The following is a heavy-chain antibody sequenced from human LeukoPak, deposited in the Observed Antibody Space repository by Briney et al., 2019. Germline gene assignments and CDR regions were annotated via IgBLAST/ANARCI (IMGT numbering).Heavy chain of an antibody. J-gene: IGHJ4*02. D-gene: IGHD3-10*01. CDR1: GFTFSNSW. Sequence: GGSLRLSCLASGFTFSNSWMTWVRQAPGKGLEWVAVISYDGSNKYYADSVKGRFTISRDNSKNTLYLQMNSLRAEDTAVYYCAKDRTLLWFGELRSPLDYWGQGTLVTVSS. CDR3: AKDRTLLWFGELRSPLDY. V-gene: IGHV3-30*18. CDR2: ISYDGSNK.